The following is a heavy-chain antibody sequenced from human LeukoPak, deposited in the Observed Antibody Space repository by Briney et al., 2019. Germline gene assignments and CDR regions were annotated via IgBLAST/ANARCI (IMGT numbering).Heavy chain of an antibody. J-gene: IGHJ4*02. V-gene: IGHV4-31*03. D-gene: IGHD3-10*01. CDR1: GGSISSGGYY. CDR3: ARWVRGEFDY. Sequence: SQTLSLTCTVSGGSISSGGYYWSWIRQHPGKGLEWIGYIYYSGSTYYSPSLKSRVAISVDTSKNQFSLKLSSVTAADTAVYYCARWVRGEFDYWGQGTLVTVSS. CDR2: IYYSGST.